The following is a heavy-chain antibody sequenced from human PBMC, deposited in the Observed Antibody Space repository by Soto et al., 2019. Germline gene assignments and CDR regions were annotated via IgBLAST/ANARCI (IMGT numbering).Heavy chain of an antibody. D-gene: IGHD3-16*01. V-gene: IGHV1-69*13. CDR2: IIPIFGTA. CDR3: AREKRYVLWGRDAFDI. CDR1: GVTFSSYA. Sequence: SVKVSCKASGVTFSSYAISWVRQAPGQGLEWMGGIIPIFGTANYAQKFQGRVTITADESTSTAYMELSSLRSEDTAVYYCAREKRYVLWGRDAFDIWGQGTMVTVSS. J-gene: IGHJ3*02.